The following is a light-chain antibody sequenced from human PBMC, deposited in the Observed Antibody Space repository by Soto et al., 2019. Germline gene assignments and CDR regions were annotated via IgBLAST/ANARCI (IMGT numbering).Light chain of an antibody. Sequence: GDRVTITCRASPSIRSSLAWYQQKPGRAPQLLMYMASTLESGVPSRFGGSGSGTEFTLTISSLQPDDFATYYCQQYNTYPFIFGPGTKVDIK. CDR1: PSIRSS. J-gene: IGKJ3*01. CDR2: MAS. V-gene: IGKV1-5*03. CDR3: QQYNTYPFI.